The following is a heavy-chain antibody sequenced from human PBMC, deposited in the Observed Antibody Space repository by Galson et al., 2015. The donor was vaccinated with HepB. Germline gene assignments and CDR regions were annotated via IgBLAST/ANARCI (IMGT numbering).Heavy chain of an antibody. CDR1: GFTFSSYS. Sequence: SLRLSCAASGFTFSSYSMHWVRQAPGKGLEWVAVTSYDGINKYYADSVKGRFTISRDNSKNTLYLQMNNLRAEDTAVYCCARDFLESTQSNWFDPWGQGTLVTVSS. J-gene: IGHJ5*02. V-gene: IGHV3-30-3*01. CDR3: ARDFLESTQSNWFDP. D-gene: IGHD3-3*01. CDR2: TSYDGINK.